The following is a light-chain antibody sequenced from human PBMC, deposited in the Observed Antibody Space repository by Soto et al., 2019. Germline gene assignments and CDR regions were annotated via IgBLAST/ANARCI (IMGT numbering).Light chain of an antibody. CDR2: EVS. CDR1: SSDVGGYNY. V-gene: IGLV2-8*01. J-gene: IGLJ2*01. CDR3: SSYAGSNNLVV. Sequence: QSALTQPPSASGSPGQSVTISCTGTSSDVGGYNYVSWYQQHPGKAPKLMIYEVSKRPSGVPDRFSGSKSDNTASLTVSGLQAEDEADYYYSSYAGSNNLVVFGGGTKLTVL.